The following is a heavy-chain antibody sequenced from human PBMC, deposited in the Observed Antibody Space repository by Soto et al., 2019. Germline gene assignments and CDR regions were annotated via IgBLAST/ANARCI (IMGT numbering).Heavy chain of an antibody. CDR2: ISHDGTNK. D-gene: IGHD5-12*01. CDR3: SVDPKTSGGQHWAFNYFDS. Sequence: PGGSLRLSCAASGFSFSISPMHWVRQAPGKGPEWVALISHDGTNKFSADSVKGRFTISRDNSKSTLYLQVDSLRPEDAAVYYYSVDPKTSGGQHWAFNYFDSWGQGTLVTLSS. V-gene: IGHV3-30-3*01. J-gene: IGHJ4*02. CDR1: GFSFSISP.